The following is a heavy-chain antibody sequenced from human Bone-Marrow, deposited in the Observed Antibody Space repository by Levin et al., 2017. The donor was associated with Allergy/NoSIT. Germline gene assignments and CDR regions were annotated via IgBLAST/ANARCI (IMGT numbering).Heavy chain of an antibody. D-gene: IGHD3-16*01. CDR2: IRSKAYGGTT. J-gene: IGHJ6*02. V-gene: IGHV3-49*04. CDR3: IPETAYQSYNGMDV. CDR1: GFNFGDYA. Sequence: GGSLRLSCTASGFNFGDYAMTWVRQAPGKGLEWVGLIRSKAYGGTTEYGASVNGRFIISRDDSKKIAYLQMSSLKTEATAVYSCIPETAYQSYNGMDVWGQGTTVTVPS.